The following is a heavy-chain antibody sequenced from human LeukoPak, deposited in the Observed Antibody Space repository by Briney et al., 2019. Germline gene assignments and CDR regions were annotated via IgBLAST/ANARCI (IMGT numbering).Heavy chain of an antibody. CDR3: ARLSQQTFDI. Sequence: GAAVKVSCKASGYTFTTYYMHSVRQAPGQGLEWMGIIDPSGGSTSYAQKFQGRVTMTRDTSKSTVYMELSSLRSDDTAVYYCARLSQQTFDIWGQGTLVTVSS. CDR1: GYTFTTYY. J-gene: IGHJ3*02. CDR2: IDPSGGST. V-gene: IGHV1-46*01.